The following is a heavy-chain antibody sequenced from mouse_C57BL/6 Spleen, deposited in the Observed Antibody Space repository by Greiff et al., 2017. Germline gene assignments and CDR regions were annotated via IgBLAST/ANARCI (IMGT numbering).Heavy chain of an antibody. CDR2: ISSGSSTI. J-gene: IGHJ3*01. D-gene: IGHD1-1*01. CDR3: ARPPYYYGSSYWFAY. Sequence: DVKLVESGGGLVKPGGSLKLSCAASGFTFSDYGMHWVRQAPEQGLEWVAYISSGSSTIYYADTVKGRFTISRDNAKNTLFLQMTSLRSEDTAMYYCARPPYYYGSSYWFAYWGQGTLVTVSA. V-gene: IGHV5-17*01. CDR1: GFTFSDYG.